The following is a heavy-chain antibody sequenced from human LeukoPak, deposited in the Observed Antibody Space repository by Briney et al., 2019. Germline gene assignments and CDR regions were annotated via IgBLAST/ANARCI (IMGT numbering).Heavy chain of an antibody. D-gene: IGHD2-15*01. Sequence: GGSLRLSCAASGFTFSYYSMNWVRQAPGQGLEWVSSISSSNTYIYYADSVKGRFTISRDNARNSLYLQMNSLRAEDTAVYYCARAQTVAGSPDYWGQGTLVTASS. J-gene: IGHJ4*02. CDR2: ISSSNTYI. CDR1: GFTFSYYS. V-gene: IGHV3-21*01. CDR3: ARAQTVAGSPDY.